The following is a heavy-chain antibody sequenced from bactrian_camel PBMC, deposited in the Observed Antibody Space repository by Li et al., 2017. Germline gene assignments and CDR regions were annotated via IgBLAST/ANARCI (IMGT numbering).Heavy chain of an antibody. D-gene: IGHD6*01. Sequence: VQLVESGGGSVQPGGSLRLSCAASGSGFTGGFCMAWFRQTTGKEREGVATLYIGGGSSDYANSVKGRFTISRDDAKNTMYLRMNNLQPEDTAMYYCAADVGSMSGNCQPNYWGQGTQVTVS. CDR3: AADVGSMSGNCQPNY. CDR2: LYIGGGSS. CDR1: GSGFTGGFC. J-gene: IGHJ4*01. V-gene: IGHV3S31*01.